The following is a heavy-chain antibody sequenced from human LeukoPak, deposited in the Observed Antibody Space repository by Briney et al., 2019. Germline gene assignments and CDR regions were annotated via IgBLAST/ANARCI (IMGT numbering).Heavy chain of an antibody. CDR3: ARSYSYGYPIDY. V-gene: IGHV1-2*02. CDR2: INPNSGGT. J-gene: IGHJ4*02. D-gene: IGHD5-18*01. Sequence: ASVKVPCKASGYTFTGYYMHWVRQAPGQGLEWMGWINPNSGGTNYAQKFQGRVTMTRDTSISTAYMELSRLRSDDTAVYYCARSYSYGYPIDYWGQGTLVTVSS. CDR1: GYTFTGYY.